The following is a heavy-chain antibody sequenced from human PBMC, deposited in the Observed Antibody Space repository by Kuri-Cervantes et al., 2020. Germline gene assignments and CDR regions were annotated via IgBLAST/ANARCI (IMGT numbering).Heavy chain of an antibody. D-gene: IGHD3-10*01. V-gene: IGHV3-9*01. CDR2: ISWNSGNL. CDR3: AKGPRGHYYMDV. CDR1: GFTFDDYA. Sequence: GGSLRLSCAASGFTFDDYAMHWVRQAPGKGLEWVSGISWNSGNLGYADSVKGRFTISRDNAKNSLYLQMNSLRAEDTALYYCAKGPRGHYYMDVWGKGTTVTVSS. J-gene: IGHJ6*03.